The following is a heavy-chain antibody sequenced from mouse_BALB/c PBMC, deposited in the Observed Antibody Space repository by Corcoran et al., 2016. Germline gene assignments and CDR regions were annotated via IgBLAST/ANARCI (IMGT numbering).Heavy chain of an antibody. CDR3: ASSGYAMDY. CDR1: GFNIKETY. J-gene: IGHJ4*01. CDR2: IDPANGNT. Sequence: EVQLQQSGAELVKPGASVKLSCTASGFNIKETYMHWVKQRPEQGLEWIGRIDPANGNTKYDPKFQGKATITADTSSNTAYLQLSSLTSEDTAVYYCASSGYAMDYWGQGTSVTVSS. V-gene: IGHV14-3*02. D-gene: IGHD3-1*01.